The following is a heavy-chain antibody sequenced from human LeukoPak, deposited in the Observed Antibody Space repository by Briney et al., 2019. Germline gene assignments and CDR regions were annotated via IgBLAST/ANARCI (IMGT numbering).Heavy chain of an antibody. J-gene: IGHJ4*02. CDR2: ISYDGSNK. CDR1: GFTFSSYG. V-gene: IGHV3-30*18. D-gene: IGHD6-19*01. Sequence: PGRSLRLSCAASGFTFSSYGMHWVRQAPGKGLEWVAVISYDGSNKYYADSVKGRFTISRDNSKNTLYLQMNSLRAEDTAVYYCAKGGAVAGTTRFAGYFDYWGQGTLVTVSS. CDR3: AKGGAVAGTTRFAGYFDY.